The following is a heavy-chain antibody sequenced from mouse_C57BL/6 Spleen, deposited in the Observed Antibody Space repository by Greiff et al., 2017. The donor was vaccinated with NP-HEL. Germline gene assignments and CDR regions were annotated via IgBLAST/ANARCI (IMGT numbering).Heavy chain of an antibody. CDR2: IDPETGGT. Sequence: LVESGAELVRPGASVTLSCKASGYTFTDYEMHWVKQTPVHGLEWIGAIDPETGGTAYNQKFKGKAILTADKSSSTAYMELRSLTSEDSAVYYCTRRGYSNYVYFDYWGQGTTLTVSS. CDR3: TRRGYSNYVYFDY. J-gene: IGHJ2*01. D-gene: IGHD2-5*01. V-gene: IGHV1-15*01. CDR1: GYTFTDYE.